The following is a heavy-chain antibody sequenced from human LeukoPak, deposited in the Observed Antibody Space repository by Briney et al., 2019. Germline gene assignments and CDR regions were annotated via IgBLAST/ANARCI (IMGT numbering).Heavy chain of an antibody. J-gene: IGHJ4*02. CDR1: GGSFSGYY. V-gene: IGHV4-34*01. Sequence: SETLSLTCAVHGGSFSGYYWSWIRQPPGKGLEWIGEINHSGSTNYNPSLKSRVTISVDTSKNQFSLKLSSVTAADTAVYYCARGLAIAVAGTFDYWGQGILVTVSS. D-gene: IGHD6-19*01. CDR3: ARGLAIAVAGTFDY. CDR2: INHSGST.